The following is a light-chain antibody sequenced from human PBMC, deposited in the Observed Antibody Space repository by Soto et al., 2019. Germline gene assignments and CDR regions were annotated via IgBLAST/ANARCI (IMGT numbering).Light chain of an antibody. Sequence: QSALTQPASVSGSPGQSITISCTGISSDVGGYNYVSLYQQHPGKAPKLMIYDVSDRPSGISNRFSGSKSGNTASLTISGLQTEDEADYYCSSYTSTNTVFGGGTKLTVL. CDR2: DVS. CDR3: SSYTSTNTV. J-gene: IGLJ2*01. V-gene: IGLV2-14*03. CDR1: SSDVGGYNY.